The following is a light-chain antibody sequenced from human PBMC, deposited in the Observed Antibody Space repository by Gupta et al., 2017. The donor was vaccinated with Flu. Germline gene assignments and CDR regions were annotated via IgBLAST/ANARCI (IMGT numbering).Light chain of an antibody. J-gene: IGLJ1*01. V-gene: IGLV1-51*02. CDR3: AAWDTRLSALL. Sequence: QSVLTQPPSVSAAPGQKVTISCSGSRSIIGNSYVSWYQQLPGTAPKLLIYENDQRPSGIPDRFSGSKSGTSATLDITGLQTGDESDYYCAAWDTRLSALLFGTGTRVTVL. CDR1: RSIIGNSY. CDR2: END.